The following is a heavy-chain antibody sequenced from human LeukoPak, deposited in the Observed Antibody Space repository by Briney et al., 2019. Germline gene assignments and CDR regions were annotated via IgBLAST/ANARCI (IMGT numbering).Heavy chain of an antibody. CDR1: GFTFSSYG. CDR3: AKGNCGGDCYTYYYFYMDV. D-gene: IGHD2-21*02. CDR2: IRVDGSNK. V-gene: IGHV3-30*02. J-gene: IGHJ6*03. Sequence: PGGSLRLSCAASGFTFSSYGMHWVRQAPGKGLEWVANIRVDGSNKYYSDSVKGRFTISRDNSKNTVYLEMNDLIAEDTAVYYCAKGNCGGDCYTYYYFYMDVGAKGTTVTVSS.